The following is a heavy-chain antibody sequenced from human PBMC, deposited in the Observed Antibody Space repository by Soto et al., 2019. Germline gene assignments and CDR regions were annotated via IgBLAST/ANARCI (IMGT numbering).Heavy chain of an antibody. V-gene: IGHV4-4*02. CDR3: ARVLRGWFDP. Sequence: KPSETLSLTCAVSGGSVTSANWWTLFRQPPGGGLGGIEEISHSGITNYKASLKSRVTMSVDKTKNDVSLKLTSVTAADTAVYYCARVLRGWFDPWGQGTPVTVSS. CDR1: GGSVTSANW. CDR2: ISHSGIT. J-gene: IGHJ5*02.